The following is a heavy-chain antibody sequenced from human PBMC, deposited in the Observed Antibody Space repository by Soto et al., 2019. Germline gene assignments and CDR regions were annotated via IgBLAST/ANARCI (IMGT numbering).Heavy chain of an antibody. D-gene: IGHD1-26*01. CDR1: GFIFCSYT. Sequence: LRLSCAASGFIFCSYTMHWVRQAPGKGLEWVGVITYDGSNQYYADSVKGRFTISRDNSRNMLFLQMNTLRPDDTAVYYCARAPSGSYPEFDYWGQGTLVTVSS. CDR3: ARAPSGSYPEFDY. J-gene: IGHJ4*02. CDR2: ITYDGSNQ. V-gene: IGHV3-30-3*01.